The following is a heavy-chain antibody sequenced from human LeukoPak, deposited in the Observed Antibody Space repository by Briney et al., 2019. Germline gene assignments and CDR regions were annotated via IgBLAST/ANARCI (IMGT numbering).Heavy chain of an antibody. D-gene: IGHD3-9*01. J-gene: IGHJ4*01. Sequence: TSETLSLTCTVSGGSISSGGYYWSWIRQHPGKGLEWIGYIYYSGSTYYNPSLKSRVTISVDASKNQFSLKLSSVTAADTAVYYCASENYDILTGYEFWGQGNPGHRLL. CDR2: IYYSGST. CDR3: ASENYDILTGYEF. V-gene: IGHV4-31*03. CDR1: GGSISSGGYY.